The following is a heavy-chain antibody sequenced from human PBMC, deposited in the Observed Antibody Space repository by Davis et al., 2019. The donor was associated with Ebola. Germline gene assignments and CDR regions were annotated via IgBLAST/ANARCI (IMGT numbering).Heavy chain of an antibody. CDR1: GFTFSSYA. CDR2: ISYDGSNK. Sequence: GESLKISCAASGFTFSSYAMHWVRQAPGKGLEWVAVISYDGSNKYYADSVKGRFTISRDNSKNTLYLQMNSLRAEDTAVYYCARSGYYYDSSGKREMGVWGQGTTVTVSS. D-gene: IGHD3-22*01. CDR3: ARSGYYYDSSGKREMGV. V-gene: IGHV3-30-3*01. J-gene: IGHJ6*02.